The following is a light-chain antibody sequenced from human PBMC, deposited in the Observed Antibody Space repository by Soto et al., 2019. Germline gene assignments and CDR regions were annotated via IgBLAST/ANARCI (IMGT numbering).Light chain of an antibody. CDR1: QSISSW. CDR2: TAS. Sequence: DIQMTQSPSTLSASIGDRVTITCRASQSISSWLAWYQQKPGKAPNLLIYTASNLGSGVPSRFSGSGSGTEFTLTISSLQPDDFATYYCQQYNSYPLTFGPGTKVDIK. J-gene: IGKJ3*01. V-gene: IGKV1-5*03. CDR3: QQYNSYPLT.